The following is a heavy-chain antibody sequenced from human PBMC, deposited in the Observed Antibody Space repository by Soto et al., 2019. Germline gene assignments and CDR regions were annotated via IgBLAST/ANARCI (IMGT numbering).Heavy chain of an antibody. D-gene: IGHD6-13*01. Sequence: PGESLKISCQCSGYTFSNFWVGWVRQLPGQGLEWMGIIYPGDHETRYSPSFHGKVTISAEKSINTAYLQWNSLEASDSAFYFCARSPRSRQYFDHWGQGALVTVYS. CDR1: GYTFSNFW. CDR3: ARSPRSRQYFDH. V-gene: IGHV5-51*01. CDR2: IYPGDHET. J-gene: IGHJ4*02.